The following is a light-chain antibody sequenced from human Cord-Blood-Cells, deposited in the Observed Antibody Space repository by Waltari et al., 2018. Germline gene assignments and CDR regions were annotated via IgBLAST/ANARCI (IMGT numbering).Light chain of an antibody. Sequence: QSALTQPASVSGSPGQSITLSCTGTSRDVGGYNYVSWYQQHPGKAPKLMIYEVSNRPSGVSNRFSGSKSGNTASLTISGLQAEDEADYYCSSYTSSSIVVFGGGTKLTVL. J-gene: IGLJ2*01. CDR1: SRDVGGYNY. V-gene: IGLV2-14*01. CDR3: SSYTSSSIVV. CDR2: EVS.